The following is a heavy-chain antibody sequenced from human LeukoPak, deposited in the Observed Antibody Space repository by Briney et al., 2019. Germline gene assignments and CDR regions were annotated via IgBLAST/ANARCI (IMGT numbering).Heavy chain of an antibody. D-gene: IGHD6-6*01. CDR1: GYTFTSYD. J-gene: IGHJ6*03. CDR2: MNPSSGNT. Sequence: GASVKVSCKASGYTFTSYDINWVRQATGQGLEWMGWMNPSSGNTGYAQKFQGRVTMTRNTSISTAYMELSSLRSEDTAVYYCARAEQLVPPYYYYYYYMDVWGKGTTVTVSS. V-gene: IGHV1-8*01. CDR3: ARAEQLVPPYYYYYYYMDV.